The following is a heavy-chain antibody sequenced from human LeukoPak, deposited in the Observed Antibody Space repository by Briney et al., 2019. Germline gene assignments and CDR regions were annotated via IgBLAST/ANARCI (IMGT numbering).Heavy chain of an antibody. Sequence: SQTLSLTCTVSGGSISSGDYYWSWIRQPPGKGLEWIGYIYCSGSTYYNPPLKSRVTISVDTSKNQFSLKLSSVTAADTAVYYCARAPSRSGSYYPYFDYWGQGTLVTVSS. CDR3: ARAPSRSGSYYPYFDY. D-gene: IGHD3-10*01. CDR1: GGSISSGDYY. V-gene: IGHV4-30-4*01. J-gene: IGHJ4*02. CDR2: IYCSGST.